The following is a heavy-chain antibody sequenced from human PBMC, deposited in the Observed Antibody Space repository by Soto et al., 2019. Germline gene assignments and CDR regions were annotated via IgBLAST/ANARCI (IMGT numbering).Heavy chain of an antibody. D-gene: IGHD1-26*01. CDR1: GLTFSSYA. Sequence: EVQLLESGGGLVQPGGSLRLSCAASGLTFSSYAMSWVPQTPAHWLEWVSAISGGSDITYYADSVKGRFTISRDNSKNTLYLQMNSLRAEDTAVYYCAKAIWATVGAITWGQGTLVTVSS. V-gene: IGHV3-23*01. J-gene: IGHJ5*02. CDR3: AKAIWATVGAIT. CDR2: ISGGSDIT.